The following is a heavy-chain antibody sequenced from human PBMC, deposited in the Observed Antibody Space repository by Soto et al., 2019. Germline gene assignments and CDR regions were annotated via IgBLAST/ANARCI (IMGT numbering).Heavy chain of an antibody. J-gene: IGHJ6*02. Sequence: ASVKVSCKASGYTFTSYAMHWVRQAPGQRLERMGWINAGNGNTKYSQKFQGRVTITRDTSASTAYMELSSLRAEDTAVYYCARPRKLCSGGSCYTSYYYGMGVWGQGTTVTVSS. CDR1: GYTFTSYA. CDR2: INAGNGNT. CDR3: ARPRKLCSGGSCYTSYYYGMGV. V-gene: IGHV1-3*01. D-gene: IGHD2-15*01.